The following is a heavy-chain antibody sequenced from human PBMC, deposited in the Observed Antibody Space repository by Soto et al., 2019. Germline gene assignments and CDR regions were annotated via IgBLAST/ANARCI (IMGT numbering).Heavy chain of an antibody. Sequence: EVQLLESGGGLVQPGGSLRLSCAASGFTFSGYAMSWVRQAPGKGLEWVSAISGSGGSTYYADSVKGRFTISRDNSKNTLYLQMNSLRAEDTAVYYCAKDSSYDYIWGSYRVDYWGQGTLVTVSS. CDR2: ISGSGGST. D-gene: IGHD3-16*02. V-gene: IGHV3-23*01. CDR3: AKDSSYDYIWGSYRVDY. J-gene: IGHJ4*02. CDR1: GFTFSGYA.